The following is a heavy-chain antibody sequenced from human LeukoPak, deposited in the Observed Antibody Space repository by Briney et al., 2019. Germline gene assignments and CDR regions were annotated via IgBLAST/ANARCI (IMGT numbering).Heavy chain of an antibody. J-gene: IGHJ4*02. CDR1: GGTFSSYA. D-gene: IGHD3-22*01. CDR2: IIPTLGIA. CDR3: ARDPGFGYDSSGYVYFDY. V-gene: IGHV1-69*04. Sequence: SVKVSCKASGGTFSSYAISWVRQAPGQGLEWMGRIIPTLGIANYAQKFQGRVTITADKSTSTAYMELSSLRSEDTAVYYCARDPGFGYDSSGYVYFDYWGQGTLVTVPS.